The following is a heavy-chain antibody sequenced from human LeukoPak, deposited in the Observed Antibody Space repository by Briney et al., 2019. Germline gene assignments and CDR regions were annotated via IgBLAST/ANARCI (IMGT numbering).Heavy chain of an antibody. CDR2: ISYDGSNK. CDR3: ARDPSNSGYEFPGFFDY. Sequence: GRSLRLSCAACGFTFSSYAMHWVRQAPGEGLEWVAVISYDGSNKYYADSVKGRFTISRDNSKNTLYLQMNSLRAEDTGVYYCARDPSNSGYEFPGFFDYWGQGTLVTVSS. J-gene: IGHJ4*02. CDR1: GFTFSSYA. V-gene: IGHV3-30-3*01. D-gene: IGHD5-12*01.